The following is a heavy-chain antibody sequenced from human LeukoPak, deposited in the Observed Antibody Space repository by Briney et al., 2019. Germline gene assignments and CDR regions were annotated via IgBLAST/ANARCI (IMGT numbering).Heavy chain of an antibody. CDR3: AKARGSYLDAFDI. CDR2: ISSSSSTI. Sequence: GGSLRLFCAASGFTFSSYSMNWVRQAPGKGLEWVSYISSSSSTIYYADSVKGRFTISRDNAKNSLFLQMDSLRAEDTAVYYCAKARGSYLDAFDIWGQGTMVTVSS. V-gene: IGHV3-48*01. D-gene: IGHD1-26*01. CDR1: GFTFSSYS. J-gene: IGHJ3*02.